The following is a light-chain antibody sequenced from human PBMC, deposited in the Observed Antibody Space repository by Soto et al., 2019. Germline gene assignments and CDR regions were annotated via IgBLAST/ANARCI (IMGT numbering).Light chain of an antibody. J-gene: IGKJ5*01. V-gene: IGKV3-15*01. CDR3: QHFSSYPLT. Sequence: ETVLTQSPATLSVSPGERVTLSCRASETVSTNLAWYQQRPGQAPRLLIYDVSTGATGIPARFSGRRSGTEFTLTISSLQSEDFEVYYCQHFSSYPLTFGGGTRLEIK. CDR1: ETVSTN. CDR2: DVS.